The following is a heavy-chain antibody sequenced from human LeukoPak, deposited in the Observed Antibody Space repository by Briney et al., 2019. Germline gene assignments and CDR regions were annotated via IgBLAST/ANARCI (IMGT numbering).Heavy chain of an antibody. CDR3: ARTAGSGLHYYYYYGMDV. CDR1: GGSFSSYY. J-gene: IGHJ6*02. V-gene: IGHV4-34*01. D-gene: IGHD6-19*01. CDR2: VNRSGNS. Sequence: SETLSLTCAVYGGSFSSYYWSWIRQPPGQGLEWIGEVNRSGNSNYNPSLKSRVTISVDTSKNQISLKLSSVTAADTAVYYCARTAGSGLHYYYYYGMDVWGQGTTVTVSS.